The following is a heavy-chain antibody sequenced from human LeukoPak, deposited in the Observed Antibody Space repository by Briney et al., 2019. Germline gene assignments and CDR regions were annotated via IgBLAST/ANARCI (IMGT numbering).Heavy chain of an antibody. CDR2: IIPIFGTA. Sequence: SVKVSCKASGGTFSSYAISWVRQAPGHGLEWMGRIIPIFGTANYAQKFQGRVTITTDESTSTAYMELSSLRSEDTAVYYCASFGSGSYYNYYYYMDVWGKGTTVTVSS. D-gene: IGHD3-10*01. J-gene: IGHJ6*03. CDR1: GGTFSSYA. CDR3: ASFGSGSYYNYYYYMDV. V-gene: IGHV1-69*05.